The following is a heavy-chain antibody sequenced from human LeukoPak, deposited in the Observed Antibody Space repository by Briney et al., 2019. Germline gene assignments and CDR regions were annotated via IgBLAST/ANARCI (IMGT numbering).Heavy chain of an antibody. Sequence: SETLSLTCSVSGGSISRQYGSWVRQPAGKGLEWIGRIYTSGNTNYNPSLKSRVTMSIDTSKKQFSLKLNSVTAADTAVYYCAREEGYRPFDYWGQGILVTVSS. V-gene: IGHV4-4*07. CDR3: AREEGYRPFDY. D-gene: IGHD3-16*02. CDR2: IYTSGNT. CDR1: GGSISRQY. J-gene: IGHJ4*02.